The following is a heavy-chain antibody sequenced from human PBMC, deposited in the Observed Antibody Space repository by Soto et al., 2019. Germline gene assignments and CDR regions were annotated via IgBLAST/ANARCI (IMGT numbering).Heavy chain of an antibody. V-gene: IGHV3-48*02. D-gene: IGHD6-6*01. CDR3: ARGGAARPYY. J-gene: IGHJ4*02. Sequence: EVQLVEAGGGLVHLGGSLTLSCAASGFRFSDYGMDWVRQIPGKGPEWVSYISSNSRTTSYANSVKGRFTISRDNARNSLYLQMTSLRDEDTAVYYCARGGAARPYYWGQGTLVTVSS. CDR2: ISSNSRTT. CDR1: GFRFSDYG.